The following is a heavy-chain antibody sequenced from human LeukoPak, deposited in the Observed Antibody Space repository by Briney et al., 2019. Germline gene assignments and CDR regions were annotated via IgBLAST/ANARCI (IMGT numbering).Heavy chain of an antibody. CDR1: GFTFSSFT. J-gene: IGHJ6*02. Sequence: GGSLRLSCAASGFTFSSFTLHWVRQGPGKGLEWVAVTSYDGSNKYYADSVKGRFTISRDNSKNTLFLQMNSLRAEDTAVYYCARDSHWNDVNGMDVWGQGTTVTVSS. V-gene: IGHV3-30-3*01. D-gene: IGHD1-1*01. CDR3: ARDSHWNDVNGMDV. CDR2: TSYDGSNK.